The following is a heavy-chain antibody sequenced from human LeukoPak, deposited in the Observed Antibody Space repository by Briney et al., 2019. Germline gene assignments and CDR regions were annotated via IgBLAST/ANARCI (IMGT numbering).Heavy chain of an antibody. J-gene: IGHJ4*02. D-gene: IGHD3-3*01. CDR2: INHSGST. V-gene: IGHV4-34*01. Sequence: SETLSLTCAVYGGSFSGYYWSWIRQPPGKGLEWIGEINHSGSTNYNPSLKSRVTISVDTSKNQLSLKLSSVTAADTAVYYCARLWSGYRPPDYWGQGTLVTVSS. CDR3: ARLWSGYRPPDY. CDR1: GGSFSGYY.